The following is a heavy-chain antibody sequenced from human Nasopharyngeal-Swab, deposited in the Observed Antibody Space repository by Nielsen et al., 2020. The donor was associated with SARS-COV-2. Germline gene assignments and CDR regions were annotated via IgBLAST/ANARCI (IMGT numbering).Heavy chain of an antibody. CDR1: GFTFSSYS. J-gene: IGHJ3*02. Sequence: GESLKISCAASGFTFSSYSMNWVRQAPGKGLEWVSSISSSSSYIYYADSVKGRFTISRDNAKNSLYLQMNSLRAEDTAVYYCARDLGDDAFDIWGQGTMVIVSS. CDR2: ISSSSSYI. V-gene: IGHV3-21*01. D-gene: IGHD3-16*01. CDR3: ARDLGDDAFDI.